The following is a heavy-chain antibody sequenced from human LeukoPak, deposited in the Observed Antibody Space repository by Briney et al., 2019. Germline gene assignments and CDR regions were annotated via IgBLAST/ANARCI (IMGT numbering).Heavy chain of an antibody. CDR3: AKTRYGGIAAAGAFDY. CDR2: IYRGGDT. CDR1: GLSVSNNY. J-gene: IGHJ4*02. V-gene: IGHV3-53*05. D-gene: IGHD6-13*01. Sequence: TGGSLRLSCAASGLSVSNNYMNWVRQAPGKGLECVSVIYRGGDTYYADSVRGRFTISRDNSKNTLYLQMNSLRAEDTAVYYCAKTRYGGIAAAGAFDYWGQGTLVTVSS.